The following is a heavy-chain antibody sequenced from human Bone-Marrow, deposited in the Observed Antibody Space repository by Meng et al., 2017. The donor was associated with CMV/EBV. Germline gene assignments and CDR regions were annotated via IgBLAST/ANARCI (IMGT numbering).Heavy chain of an antibody. D-gene: IGHD2-15*01. CDR1: GGSISSYY. Sequence: SETLSLTCTVSGGSISSYYWGWIRQPPGKGLEWIGSIYHSGSTYYNPSLKSRVTISVDTSKNQFSLKLSSVTAADTAVYYGARESSGGTHYFDDWGQGTLVTVSS. V-gene: IGHV4-38-2*02. CDR2: IYHSGST. J-gene: IGHJ4*02. CDR3: ARESSGGTHYFDD.